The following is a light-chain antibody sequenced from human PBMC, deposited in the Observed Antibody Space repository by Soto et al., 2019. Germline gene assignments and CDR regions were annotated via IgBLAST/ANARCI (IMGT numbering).Light chain of an antibody. Sequence: EIVVTQSPDSLAGSLGERATINCKSSQSVLYSSNNKNYLAWYQQKPRQPPKLLINWASTRESGVPDRFSGSGSGTDFPLTISRLQAEDVAVYYCQQYYSTPLTFGGGTKVEIK. J-gene: IGKJ4*01. CDR3: QQYYSTPLT. CDR1: QSVLYSSNNKNY. V-gene: IGKV4-1*01. CDR2: WAS.